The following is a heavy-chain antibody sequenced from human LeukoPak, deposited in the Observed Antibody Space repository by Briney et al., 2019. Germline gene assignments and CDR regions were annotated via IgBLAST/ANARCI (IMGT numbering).Heavy chain of an antibody. V-gene: IGHV4-34*01. CDR1: GGSFSGYY. Sequence: SETLSLTCAVYGGSFSGYYWSWIRQPPGKGLEWIGEINHSGSTNYNPSLKSRVTISVDTSKNQFSLKLSSVTAADTAVYYCARRGAPPNWNPYYFDYWGQGTLVTVSS. CDR2: INHSGST. J-gene: IGHJ4*02. D-gene: IGHD1-1*01. CDR3: ARRGAPPNWNPYYFDY.